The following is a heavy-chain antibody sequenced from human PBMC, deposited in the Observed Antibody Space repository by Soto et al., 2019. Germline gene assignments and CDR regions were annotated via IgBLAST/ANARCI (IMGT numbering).Heavy chain of an antibody. CDR2: IYHSVST. CDR3: ARDSNYYGSGIL. CDR1: GGSISSGGYS. Sequence: QLQLQESGSGLVKPSQTLSLTCAVSGGSISSGGYSCSWIRQPPGKGLEWIGYIYHSVSTYYNPSLKSRVTISVDRSKNQFSLKLSSVTAADTAVYYCARDSNYYGSGILWGQGTLVTVSS. J-gene: IGHJ4*02. D-gene: IGHD3-10*01. V-gene: IGHV4-30-2*01.